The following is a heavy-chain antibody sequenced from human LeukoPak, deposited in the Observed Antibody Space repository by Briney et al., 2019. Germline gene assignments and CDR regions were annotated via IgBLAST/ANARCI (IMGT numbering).Heavy chain of an antibody. CDR1: GYTFTSYA. J-gene: IGHJ6*02. CDR3: AKDLAVTTYYYYGMDV. Sequence: ASVKVSCKASGYTFTSYAMHWVRQAPGQRLEWMGWINAGNGNTKYSQKFQGRVTITRDTSASTAYMELSSLRSEDTAVYYCAKDLAVTTYYYYGMDVWGQGTTVTVSS. V-gene: IGHV1-3*01. D-gene: IGHD4-17*01. CDR2: INAGNGNT.